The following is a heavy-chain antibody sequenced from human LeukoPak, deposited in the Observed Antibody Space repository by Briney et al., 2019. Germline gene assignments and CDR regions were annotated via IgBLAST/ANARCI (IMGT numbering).Heavy chain of an antibody. J-gene: IGHJ3*02. V-gene: IGHV3-23*01. Sequence: GGSLRLSCAASGFTFWTYAMSWVRQAPGKGMEWVSGISDSGDGTYYAESVKGRFTISRDNSKNTLYLQMNSLRAEDTAVYYCVTPLRGSAFDIWGQGTMVTVSS. CDR1: GFTFWTYA. D-gene: IGHD3-16*01. CDR3: VTPLRGSAFDI. CDR2: ISDSGDGT.